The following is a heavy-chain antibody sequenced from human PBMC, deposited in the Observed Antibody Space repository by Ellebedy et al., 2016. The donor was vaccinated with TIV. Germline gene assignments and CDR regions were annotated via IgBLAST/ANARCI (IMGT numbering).Heavy chain of an antibody. J-gene: IGHJ2*01. CDR1: GFTVSTNY. CDR2: ISSAGST. Sequence: GESLKISCATSGFTVSTNYMNWVRQAPGKGLEWVSIISSAGSTYYADSVKGRFTISKGNSKNTLNLQMTSLRAEDTAVYYCARTSFYDVDLSGWYFDIWGRGTLVTVSS. D-gene: IGHD3-10*02. V-gene: IGHV3-66*01. CDR3: ARTSFYDVDLSGWYFDI.